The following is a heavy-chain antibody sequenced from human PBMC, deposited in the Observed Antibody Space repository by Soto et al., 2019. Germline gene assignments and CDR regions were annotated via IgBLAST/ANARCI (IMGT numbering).Heavy chain of an antibody. CDR1: GGSISSGGYY. CDR3: ARDTRYDSSGYHFDY. D-gene: IGHD3-22*01. V-gene: IGHV4-31*03. CDR2: IYYSGST. J-gene: IGHJ4*02. Sequence: LSLTCTVSGGSISSGGYYWSWIRQHPGKGLEWIGYIYYSGSTYYNPSLKSRVTISVDTSKNQFSLKLSSVTAADTAVYYCARDTRYDSSGYHFDYWGQGTLVTVSS.